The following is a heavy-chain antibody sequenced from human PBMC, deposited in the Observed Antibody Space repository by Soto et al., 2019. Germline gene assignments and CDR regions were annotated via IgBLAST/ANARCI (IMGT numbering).Heavy chain of an antibody. CDR1: GFTFSSFA. CDR3: ARGGYYDSTGYAN. Sequence: GSLRLSCAASGFTFSSFAMCWVRQAPGKGLEWVSGISVSGSTTYYADSVKGRFTISRDNSKNTLYLQMSSLRAEDTAVYYCARGGYYDSTGYANWGQGTLVTVSS. CDR2: ISVSGSTT. D-gene: IGHD3-22*01. V-gene: IGHV3-23*01. J-gene: IGHJ4*02.